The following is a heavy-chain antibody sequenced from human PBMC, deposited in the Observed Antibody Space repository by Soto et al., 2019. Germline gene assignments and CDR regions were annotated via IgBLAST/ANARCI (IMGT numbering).Heavy chain of an antibody. V-gene: IGHV4-59*01. J-gene: IGHJ6*02. CDR1: GGSISSYY. CDR2: IYYSGST. D-gene: IGHD3-10*01. Sequence: SETLSLTCTVSGGSISSYYWSWIRQPPGKGLEWIGYIYYSGSTNYNPSLKSRVTISVDTSKNQFSLKLSSVTAADTAVYYCARVRGVIILYGMDVWGQGTTVTVSS. CDR3: ARVRGVIILYGMDV.